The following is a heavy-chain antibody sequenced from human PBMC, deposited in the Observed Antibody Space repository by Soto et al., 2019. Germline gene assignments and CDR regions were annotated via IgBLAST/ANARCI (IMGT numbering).Heavy chain of an antibody. J-gene: IGHJ4*02. CDR2: ITWNSGHI. Sequence: PGGSLRLSCVASGFNFDDSAMNWVRQVPGKGLECVSGITWNSGHILYADSVKGRFTISRDNAKKSLYLELSSLRPEDTALYYCAKGRSSTIVVVMDYWGQGTPVTVAS. CDR3: AKGRSSTIVVVMDY. D-gene: IGHD3-22*01. CDR1: GFNFDDSA. V-gene: IGHV3-9*01.